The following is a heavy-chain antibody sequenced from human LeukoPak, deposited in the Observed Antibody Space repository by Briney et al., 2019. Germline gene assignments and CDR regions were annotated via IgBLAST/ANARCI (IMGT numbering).Heavy chain of an antibody. J-gene: IGHJ6*02. V-gene: IGHV4-4*07. D-gene: IGHD2-2*01. Sequence: PSETLSLTCTVSGGSISSYYWSWIRQPAGKGLEWIGRIYTSGSTNYNPSLKSRVTMSVDTSKNQFSLKLSSVTAADTAVYYCARESLTSPRCYYYGMDVWGQGTTVTVSS. CDR1: GGSISSYY. CDR3: ARESLTSPRCYYYGMDV. CDR2: IYTSGST.